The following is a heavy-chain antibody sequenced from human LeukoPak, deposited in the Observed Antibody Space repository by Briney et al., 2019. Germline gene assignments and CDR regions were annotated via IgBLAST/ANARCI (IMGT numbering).Heavy chain of an antibody. D-gene: IGHD2-2*01. CDR3: ARELGYCSSTSCSHFDY. J-gene: IGHJ4*02. Sequence: PGGSLRLSCAASGFTFSRHWMHWVRQAPGKGLEWVAVISYDGSNKYYADSVKGRFTISRDNSKNTLYLQMNSLRAEDTAVYYCARELGYCSSTSCSHFDYWGQGTLVTVSS. CDR1: GFTFSRHW. V-gene: IGHV3-30*03. CDR2: ISYDGSNK.